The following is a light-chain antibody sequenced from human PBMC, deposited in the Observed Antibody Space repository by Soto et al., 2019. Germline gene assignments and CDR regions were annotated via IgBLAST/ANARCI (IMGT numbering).Light chain of an antibody. CDR3: QSFDSSLNTYV. J-gene: IGLJ1*01. CDR1: SSNIGAGYD. Sequence: QSVLTQPPSVSGAPGQRVTISCTGSSSNIGAGYDVHWYQQLPGTAPKLLIYGNTNRPSGVPDRFTGSTSGTSASLAITGLQAEDEADYYCQSFDSSLNTYVFGAGTKVTVL. CDR2: GNT. V-gene: IGLV1-40*01.